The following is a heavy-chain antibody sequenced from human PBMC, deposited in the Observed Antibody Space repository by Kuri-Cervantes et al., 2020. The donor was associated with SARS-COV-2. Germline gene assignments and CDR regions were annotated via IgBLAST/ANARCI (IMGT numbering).Heavy chain of an antibody. D-gene: IGHD6-6*01. J-gene: IGHJ4*02. V-gene: IGHV4-39*07. CDR2: IYYSGST. CDR3: ARTYSSSSLFYDY. CDR1: GGSISSSGYY. Sequence: SETLSLTSTVSGGSISSSGYYWGWIRQPPGKGLEWIGSIYYSGSTYYNPSLKSRVTLSVDKSKNQFSLKLSSVTAADTAVYYCARTYSSSSLFYDYWGQGTLVTVSS.